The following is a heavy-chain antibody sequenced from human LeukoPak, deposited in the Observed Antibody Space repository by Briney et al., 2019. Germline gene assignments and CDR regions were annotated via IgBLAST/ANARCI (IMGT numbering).Heavy chain of an antibody. CDR3: AREYRGYDGGPNWFAP. Sequence: GGSLRLSCAASGFTFSSYAMHWVRQAPGKGLEWVAVISYDGSNKYYADSVKGRFTISRDNSKNTLYLQMNSLRAEDTAVYYCAREYRGYDGGPNWFAPWGQGTLVTVSS. V-gene: IGHV3-30-3*01. J-gene: IGHJ5*02. D-gene: IGHD5-12*01. CDR2: ISYDGSNK. CDR1: GFTFSSYA.